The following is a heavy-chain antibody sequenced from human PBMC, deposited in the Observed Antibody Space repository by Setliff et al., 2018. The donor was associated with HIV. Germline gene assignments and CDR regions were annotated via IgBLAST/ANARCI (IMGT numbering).Heavy chain of an antibody. Sequence: SVKVSCKASGGTLNSYTVSWVRQAPGQGLEWMGGIIPMFNIANYAQKFQGRATITADISTTTASMELRSLRSEDTAVYYCAGGWSENTVMVQVEYFRHWGQGTLVTVSS. CDR3: AGGWSENTVMVQVEYFRH. CDR1: GGTLNSYT. J-gene: IGHJ1*01. D-gene: IGHD5-18*01. V-gene: IGHV1-69*10. CDR2: IIPMFNIA.